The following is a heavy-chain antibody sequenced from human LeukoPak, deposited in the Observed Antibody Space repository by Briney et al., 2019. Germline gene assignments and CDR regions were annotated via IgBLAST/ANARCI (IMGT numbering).Heavy chain of an antibody. J-gene: IGHJ6*03. CDR2: ISSSGSTI. CDR1: GFTFSIYA. V-gene: IGHV3-48*04. Sequence: GGSLRLSCAASGFTFSIYAMSWVRQAPGKGLEWVSYISSSGSTIYYADSVKGRFTISRDNAKNSLYLQMNSLRAEDTAVYYCARDLHYYYYMDVWGKGTTVTVSS. CDR3: ARDLHYYYYMDV.